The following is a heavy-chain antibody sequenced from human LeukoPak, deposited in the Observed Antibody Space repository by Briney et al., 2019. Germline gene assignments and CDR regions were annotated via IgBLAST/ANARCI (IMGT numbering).Heavy chain of an antibody. CDR2: INPSDGVR. Sequence: ASVKVSCKASGYTFTTYKMHWVRQAPGQGLEWVGIINPSDGVRRNAQKFQGRVTITRDTSASTAYMELSSLRSEDTAVYYCARAGGYYDSSGYYVPYYYYGMDVWGQGTTVTVSS. CDR1: GYTFTTYK. D-gene: IGHD3-22*01. V-gene: IGHV1-46*01. CDR3: ARAGGYYDSSGYYVPYYYYGMDV. J-gene: IGHJ6*02.